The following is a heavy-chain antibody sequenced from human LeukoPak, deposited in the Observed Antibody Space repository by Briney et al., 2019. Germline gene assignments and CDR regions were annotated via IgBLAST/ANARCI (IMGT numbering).Heavy chain of an antibody. CDR2: VDPEDAKA. D-gene: IGHD3-10*01. J-gene: IGHJ3*01. CDR1: GYTFSDYY. V-gene: IGHV1-69-2*01. Sequence: ATVKISCKSSGYTFSDYYIHWVRQAPGGGLQWLGRVDPEDAKAVYSENLQGGVTITADSFSDSTYMFLSSLTSEDTAFYYCATSGRSSLAFDVWGQGTVVTVSS. CDR3: ATSGRSSLAFDV.